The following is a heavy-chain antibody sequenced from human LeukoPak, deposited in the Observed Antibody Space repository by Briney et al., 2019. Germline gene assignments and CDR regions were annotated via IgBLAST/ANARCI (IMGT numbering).Heavy chain of an antibody. J-gene: IGHJ4*02. Sequence: ASVKVSCKASGYTFTGYYMHWVRQAPGQGLEWMVWINPNSGGTNYAQKFQGRVTMTRDTSISTAYMELSRLRSDDTAVYYCARGIYYDSSGYPDDWGQGTLVTVSS. CDR2: INPNSGGT. V-gene: IGHV1-2*02. D-gene: IGHD3-22*01. CDR1: GYTFTGYY. CDR3: ARGIYYDSSGYPDD.